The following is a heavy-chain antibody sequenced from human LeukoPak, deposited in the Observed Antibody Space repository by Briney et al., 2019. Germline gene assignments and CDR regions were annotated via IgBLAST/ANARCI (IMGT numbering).Heavy chain of an antibody. CDR2: IRYDGSNK. CDR3: AKVQRSIAAAGPNKYYYYYYYMDV. V-gene: IGHV3-30*02. Sequence: GGSLRLSCAASGFTFSSYGMHWVRQAPGKGLEWVAFIRYDGSNKYYADSVKGRFTISRDNSKNTLYLQMNSLRAEDTAVYYCAKVQRSIAAAGPNKYYYYYYYMDVWGKGTTVTISS. CDR1: GFTFSSYG. D-gene: IGHD6-13*01. J-gene: IGHJ6*03.